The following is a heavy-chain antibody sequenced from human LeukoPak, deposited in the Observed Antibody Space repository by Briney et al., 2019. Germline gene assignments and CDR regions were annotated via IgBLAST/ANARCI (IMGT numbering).Heavy chain of an antibody. CDR1: GFTFSSYA. D-gene: IGHD2-2*01. J-gene: IGHJ4*02. V-gene: IGHV3-23*01. Sequence: GGSLRLSCAASGFTFSSYAMSWIRQAPGKGLEWVSAISGSGGSTYYADSVKGRFTISRDNSKNTLYLQMNSLRAEDTAVYYCAKDLGYCSSTSCFLDYWGQGTLVTVSS. CDR2: ISGSGGST. CDR3: AKDLGYCSSTSCFLDY.